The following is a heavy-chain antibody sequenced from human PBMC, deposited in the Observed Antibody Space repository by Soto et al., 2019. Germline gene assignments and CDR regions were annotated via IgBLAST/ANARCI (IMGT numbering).Heavy chain of an antibody. CDR1: GGSISSSNW. CDR3: ARVAVAGTRYDY. V-gene: IGHV4-4*02. J-gene: IGHJ4*02. CDR2: IYHSGST. D-gene: IGHD6-19*01. Sequence: QVQLQESGPGLVKPSGTLSLTCAVSGGSISSSNWWSWVRQPPGKGLEWIGEIYHSGSTNYNPSPKSRXXIXVXXSTNQFSLKLSSVTAADTAVYYCARVAVAGTRYDYWGQGTLVTVSS.